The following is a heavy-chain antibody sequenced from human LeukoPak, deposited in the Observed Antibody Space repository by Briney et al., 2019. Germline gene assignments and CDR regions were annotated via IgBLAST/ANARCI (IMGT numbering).Heavy chain of an antibody. D-gene: IGHD6-19*01. CDR2: IRQDGSEK. Sequence: GGSLRLSCAASGFTFGTYYMAWVRQAPGKGLEWVANIRQDGSEKFYEDSVKGRFTISRDNGGNSLYLQMNSLRAEDTAVYYCAGGSGWLIDSWGRGTLVTVSS. J-gene: IGHJ4*02. CDR3: AGGSGWLIDS. V-gene: IGHV3-7*05. CDR1: GFTFGTYY.